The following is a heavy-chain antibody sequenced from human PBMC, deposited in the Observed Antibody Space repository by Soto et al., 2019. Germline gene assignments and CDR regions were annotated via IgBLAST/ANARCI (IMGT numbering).Heavy chain of an antibody. CDR2: INPNSGGT. D-gene: IGHD3-10*01. Sequence: ASVKVSCKASGYTFTGYYMHWVRQAPGQGLEWMGWINPNSGGTNYAQKFQGRVTMTRDTSISTAYMELSRLRSDDTAVYYCARVTMVRGVIIKGDYRGQGTLVTRLL. CDR3: ARVTMVRGVIIKGDY. V-gene: IGHV1-2*02. J-gene: IGHJ4*02. CDR1: GYTFTGYY.